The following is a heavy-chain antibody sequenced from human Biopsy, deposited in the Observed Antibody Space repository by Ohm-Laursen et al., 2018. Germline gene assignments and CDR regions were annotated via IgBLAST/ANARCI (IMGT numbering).Heavy chain of an antibody. D-gene: IGHD3-3*01. CDR2: VHNGGIT. Sequence: SGTLSLTCSVSGGSIISYYWTWIRQPPGQGLEWIGHVHNGGITNYNPSLKSRVTISNDTPKNQFSLQVNSVTAADTAVYYCARTPRDSFWSGSYKRGLWFDPWGQGTLVIVSS. J-gene: IGHJ5*02. CDR1: GGSIISYY. V-gene: IGHV4-59*01. CDR3: ARTPRDSFWSGSYKRGLWFDP.